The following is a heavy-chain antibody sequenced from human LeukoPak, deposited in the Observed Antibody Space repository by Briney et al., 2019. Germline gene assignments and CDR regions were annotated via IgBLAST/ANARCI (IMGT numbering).Heavy chain of an antibody. CDR1: GFTFSSYA. CDR2: ISGSGGST. J-gene: IGHJ4*02. Sequence: GGSLRLSCAASGFTFSSYAMSWVRQAPGKGLEWVSGISGSGGSTYYADSVKGRFTISRDNSKNTLYLQMNSLRAEDTALYYCAKAGSYWDLDYWGQGTLVTVSS. D-gene: IGHD1-26*01. V-gene: IGHV3-23*01. CDR3: AKAGSYWDLDY.